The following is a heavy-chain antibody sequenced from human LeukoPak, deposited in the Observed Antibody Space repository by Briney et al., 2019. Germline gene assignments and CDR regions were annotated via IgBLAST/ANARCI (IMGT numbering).Heavy chain of an antibody. V-gene: IGHV3-48*02. D-gene: IGHD2-15*01. J-gene: IGHJ6*02. CDR1: GFTFSGYS. CDR2: ISSSSSTI. CDR3: ARGLGSTYPGDYYYYGMDV. Sequence: PGGSLRLSCAASGFTFSGYSMNWVRQAPGKGLEWVSYISSSSSTIYYADSVKGRFTISRDNAKNSLYLQMNSLRDEDTAVYYCARGLGSTYPGDYYYYGMDVWGQGTTVTVSS.